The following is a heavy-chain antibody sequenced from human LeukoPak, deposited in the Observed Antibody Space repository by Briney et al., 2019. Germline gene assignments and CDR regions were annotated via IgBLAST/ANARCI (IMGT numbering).Heavy chain of an antibody. CDR3: ARGCSSNMCTFDY. CDR2: INAGNGDT. V-gene: IGHV1-3*01. Sequence: GASVKVSCKASGYTFTSYAIHWVRQAPGQRLEWMGWINAGNGDTKYSQKFQGRVTITRDTSASTAYMELSSLRSEDTALYYCARGCSSNMCTFDYWGQGTLLTVSS. CDR1: GYTFTSYA. J-gene: IGHJ4*02. D-gene: IGHD2-2*01.